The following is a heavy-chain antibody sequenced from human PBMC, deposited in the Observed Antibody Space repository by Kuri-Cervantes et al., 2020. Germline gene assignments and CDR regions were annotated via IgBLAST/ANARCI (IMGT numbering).Heavy chain of an antibody. CDR2: IYYSGNT. CDR1: GGTISSSSYY. J-gene: IGHJ6*03. CDR3: AREQYSSSWSYYMDV. D-gene: IGHD6-13*01. Sequence: LRLSCSVPGGTISSSSYYWGWIRQPPGKGLEWIGSIYYSGNTYHNPSLNSRVTISVDTSKNQFSLKLSSVTAADTAVYYCAREQYSSSWSYYMDVWGKGTTVTVSS. V-gene: IGHV4-39*07.